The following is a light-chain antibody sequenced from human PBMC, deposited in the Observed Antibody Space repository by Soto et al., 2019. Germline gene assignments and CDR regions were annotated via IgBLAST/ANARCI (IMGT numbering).Light chain of an antibody. CDR3: QSYDSSVV. V-gene: IGLV1-40*01. CDR2: GNS. J-gene: IGLJ2*01. Sequence: QSVLTQPPSVSGAPGQRVTIACTGRSSNIGAGYDVHWYQQLPGTAPKLLIYGNSNGPSGVPDRFSGSKSGTSASLAITGLQAEDEADYYCQSYDSSVVFGGGTKLTVL. CDR1: SSNIGAGYD.